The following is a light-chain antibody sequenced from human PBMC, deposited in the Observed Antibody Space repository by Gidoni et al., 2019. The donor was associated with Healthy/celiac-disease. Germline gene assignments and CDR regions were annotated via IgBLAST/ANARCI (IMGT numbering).Light chain of an antibody. V-gene: IGKV1-5*03. CDR2: KAS. Sequence: DIQMTQSPSTLYASVGDSVTITCRASQSISSWLAWYQQKPGKAPKLLIYKASSLESGVPSRFSGSGSGTEFTLTISSLQPDDFATYYCQRYNSYSRTFXQXTKVEIK. CDR3: QRYNSYSRT. CDR1: QSISSW. J-gene: IGKJ1*01.